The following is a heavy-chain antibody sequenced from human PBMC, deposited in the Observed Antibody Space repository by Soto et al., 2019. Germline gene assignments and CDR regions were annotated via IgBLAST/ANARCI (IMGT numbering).Heavy chain of an antibody. V-gene: IGHV1-46*03. CDR1: GYTFTSYY. CDR3: ARDKYSYMIVLVSDMWYYGIDV. D-gene: IGHD3-22*01. Sequence: ASVKVSCKASGYTFTSYYMHWVRQAPGQGLEWMGIINPSGGSTSYAQKFQGRVTMTRDTSTSTVYMELSSLRSEDTAVYYCARDKYSYMIVLVSDMWYYGIDVWGQGTTVTVSS. J-gene: IGHJ6*02. CDR2: INPSGGST.